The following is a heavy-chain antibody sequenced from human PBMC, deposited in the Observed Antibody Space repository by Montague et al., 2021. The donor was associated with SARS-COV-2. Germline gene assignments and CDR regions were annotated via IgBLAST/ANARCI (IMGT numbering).Heavy chain of an antibody. CDR3: ARQEPIVVVVAAARGWFDP. V-gene: IGHV4-38-2*02. Sequence: SETLSLTCTVSGYSISSGYYWGWIRQPPGKGLEWIGSIYYSGSTYYNSSLKSRVTISVDTSKNQFSLKLSSVTAADTAVYYCARQEPIVVVVAAARGWFDPWGQGTLVTVSS. J-gene: IGHJ5*02. D-gene: IGHD2-15*01. CDR2: IYYSGST. CDR1: GYSISSGYY.